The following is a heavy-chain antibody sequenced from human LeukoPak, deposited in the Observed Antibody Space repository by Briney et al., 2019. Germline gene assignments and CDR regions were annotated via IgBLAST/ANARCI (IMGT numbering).Heavy chain of an antibody. Sequence: SETLSLTCTVSGGSISSYYWSWIRQPPGKGLEWIGYIYYSGTTNYNPSLKSRVTISIDTSKNQFSLKLGSVTAADTAVYYCARQGYSYGSTPYYFDYWGQETLVTVSS. CDR3: ARQGYSYGSTPYYFDY. V-gene: IGHV4-59*01. CDR2: IYYSGTT. J-gene: IGHJ4*02. CDR1: GGSISSYY. D-gene: IGHD5-18*01.